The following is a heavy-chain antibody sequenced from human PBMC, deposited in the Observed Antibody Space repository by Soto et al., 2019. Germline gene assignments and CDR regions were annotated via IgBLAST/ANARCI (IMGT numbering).Heavy chain of an antibody. CDR2: IYYSGST. D-gene: IGHD6-19*01. V-gene: IGHV4-59*01. CDR3: ARDVGLIAVAGAYYYYGMDV. J-gene: IGHJ6*02. CDR1: YGSISSYY. Sequence: SETLSLTYTVAYGSISSYYWSWIRQTQGKGLEWIGYIYYSGSTNYNPSLKSRVTISVDTSKNQFSLKLSSATAADTAVYYCARDVGLIAVAGAYYYYGMDVWGHGTTVTVSS.